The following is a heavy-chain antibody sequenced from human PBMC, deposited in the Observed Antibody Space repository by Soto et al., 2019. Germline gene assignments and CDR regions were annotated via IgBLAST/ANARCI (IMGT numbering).Heavy chain of an antibody. J-gene: IGHJ4*02. CDR3: AKVRYCSSTSCYRQYYFDY. V-gene: IGHV3-23*01. D-gene: IGHD2-2*02. CDR2: ISGSGGST. Sequence: GGSLRLSCAASGFTFSSYAMSWVRQAPGKGLEWVSAISGSGGSTYYADSGKGRFTISRDNSKNTLYLQMNSLRAEDTAVYYCAKVRYCSSTSCYRQYYFDYWGQGTLVTVSS. CDR1: GFTFSSYA.